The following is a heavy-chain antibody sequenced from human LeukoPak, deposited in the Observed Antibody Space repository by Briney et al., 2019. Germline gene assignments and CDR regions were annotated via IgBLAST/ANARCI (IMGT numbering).Heavy chain of an antibody. CDR2: IRYDGSNK. CDR3: AKGFTAYGSGSYLSY. CDR1: GFTFSSYG. J-gene: IGHJ4*02. D-gene: IGHD3-10*01. Sequence: PGGSLRLSCAASGFTFSSYGMHWVRQAPGKGLEWVAFIRYDGSNKYYADSGKGRFTISRDNSKNTLYLQMNSLRAEDTAVYYCAKGFTAYGSGSYLSYWGQGTLVTVSS. V-gene: IGHV3-30*02.